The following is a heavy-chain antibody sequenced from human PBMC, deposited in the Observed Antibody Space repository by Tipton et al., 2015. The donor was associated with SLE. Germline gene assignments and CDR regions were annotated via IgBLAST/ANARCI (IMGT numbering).Heavy chain of an antibody. CDR1: GGSFSGYY. Sequence: TLSLTCAVYGGSFSGYYWSWIRQHPGKGLEWIGYIYYSGSTYYNPSLKSRVTISVDTSKNQFSLKLSSVTAADTAVYYCARREPDGRFDYWGQGTLVTVSS. CDR3: ARREPDGRFDY. V-gene: IGHV4-31*11. CDR2: IYYSGST. J-gene: IGHJ4*02. D-gene: IGHD1-14*01.